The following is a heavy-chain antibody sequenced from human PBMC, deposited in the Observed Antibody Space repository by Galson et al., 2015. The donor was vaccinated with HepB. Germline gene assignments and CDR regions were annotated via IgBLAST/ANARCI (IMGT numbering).Heavy chain of an antibody. D-gene: IGHD1-14*01. CDR3: ARSRRIPENAFDI. CDR1: GFTFSSYA. Sequence: SLRLSCAASGFTFSSYAMHWVRQAPGKGLEWVAVISYDGSNKYYADSVKGRFTISRDNPKNTLYLQMNSLRAEDTAVYYCARSRRIPENAFDIWGQGTMVTVSS. J-gene: IGHJ3*02. V-gene: IGHV3-30-3*01. CDR2: ISYDGSNK.